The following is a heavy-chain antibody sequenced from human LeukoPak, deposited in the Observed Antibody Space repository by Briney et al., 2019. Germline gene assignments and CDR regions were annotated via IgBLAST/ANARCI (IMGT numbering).Heavy chain of an antibody. CDR3: TGGGSSVP. CDR2: VSPGFSET. Sequence: GESLKISCKGSGYSLTNYWIGWVRQMPGKGLECMGVVSPGFSETRYSPSFQGQVTISVEKSINTAYLQWNSLKASDTAMYYCTGGGSSVPWGQGTPVTVSS. CDR1: GYSLTNYW. J-gene: IGHJ4*02. V-gene: IGHV5-51*01. D-gene: IGHD2-8*02.